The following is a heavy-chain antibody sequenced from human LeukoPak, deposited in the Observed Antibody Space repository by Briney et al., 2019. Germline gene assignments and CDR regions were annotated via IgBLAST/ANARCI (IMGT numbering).Heavy chain of an antibody. V-gene: IGHV3-7*03. CDR1: GLTFSNYW. Sequence: GGSLRLSCAASGLTFSNYWMDWVRQAPGKGLEWVANIKQGGSEKYYVDSVKGRFIISRDNAKNSLYLQMNTLRADDTAVYYCARDGFGTGSNWGQGTLVTVSS. CDR3: ARDGFGTGSN. J-gene: IGHJ4*02. CDR2: IKQGGSEK. D-gene: IGHD3-16*01.